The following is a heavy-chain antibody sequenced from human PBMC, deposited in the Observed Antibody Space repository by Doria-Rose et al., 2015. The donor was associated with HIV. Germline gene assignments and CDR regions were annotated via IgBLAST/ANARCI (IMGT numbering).Heavy chain of an antibody. D-gene: IGHD6-13*01. CDR3: ARIKSSRWYHKYYFDF. V-gene: IGHV2-26*01. J-gene: IGHJ4*02. Sequence: SGPVLVKPTETLTPTCTVSGVSLSSPGMGVSWIRQPPGKALEWLANIFSDDERSYKTSLKSRLTISRATSKSQVVLTMTDMDPVDTATYYCARIKSSRWYHKYYFDFWGQGTLVIVSA. CDR2: IFSDDER. CDR1: GVSLSSPGMG.